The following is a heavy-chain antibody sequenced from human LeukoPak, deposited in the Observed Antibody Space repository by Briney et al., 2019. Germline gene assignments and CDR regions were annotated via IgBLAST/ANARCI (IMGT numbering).Heavy chain of an antibody. CDR3: ARDSSPGYCDYVWGTYPRY. V-gene: IGHV3-7*05. CDR2: INKDESEK. J-gene: IGHJ4*02. CDR1: GFTFSNYW. Sequence: PGGSLRLSCAASGFTFSNYWMSWVRQAPGKGLEWLANINKDESEKYYVDSVKGRFIISRDNAQSSLYLQMNNLRAEDTAVYYCARDSSPGYCDYVWGTYPRYWGQGTLVTVSS. D-gene: IGHD3-16*02.